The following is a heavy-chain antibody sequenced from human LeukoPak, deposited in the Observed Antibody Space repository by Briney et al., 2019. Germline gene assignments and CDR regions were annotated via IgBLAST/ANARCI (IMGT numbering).Heavy chain of an antibody. J-gene: IGHJ4*02. V-gene: IGHV3-23*01. Sequence: PGGSLRLSCAASGFTSSSFEFNWVRQAPGKGLEWVSSISGSGGSTYYADSVKGRFTISRDNSKNTLYLQMNSLRAEDTAVYYCAKDLWGIAVAGTIDYWGQGTLVTVSS. CDR3: AKDLWGIAVAGTIDY. CDR2: ISGSGGST. CDR1: GFTSSSFE. D-gene: IGHD6-13*01.